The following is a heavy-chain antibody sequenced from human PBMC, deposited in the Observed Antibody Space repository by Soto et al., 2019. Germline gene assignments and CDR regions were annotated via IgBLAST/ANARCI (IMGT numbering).Heavy chain of an antibody. CDR2: INYSSTT. Sequence: QVQLQQWGAGLLKPSETLSLTCAVYGGSFSTYYWSWIRQPPGKGLEWIGEINYSSTTNNNTSHNGRDPISVDTSTNQFSLKLGSVTAADTDVYYCARGQHGTFGGVTGIDYWGQGAMVTVSS. V-gene: IGHV4-34*02. D-gene: IGHD3-16*01. CDR1: GGSFSTYY. J-gene: IGHJ4*02. CDR3: ARGQHGTFGGVTGIDY.